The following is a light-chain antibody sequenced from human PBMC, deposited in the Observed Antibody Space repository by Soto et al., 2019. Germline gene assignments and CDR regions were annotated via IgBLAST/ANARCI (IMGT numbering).Light chain of an antibody. J-gene: IGLJ3*02. CDR3: QSYDSSLGGWV. Sequence: QAVVTQPPSVSGAPGQRVTISCTGSSSNIGAGYDVHWYQQLPGTAPKLLIYGNSNRPSGVPDRFSGSKSGTSASLAITGLQAEDEADYYCQSYDSSLGGWVFGGGTKVTVL. V-gene: IGLV1-40*01. CDR1: SSNIGAGYD. CDR2: GNS.